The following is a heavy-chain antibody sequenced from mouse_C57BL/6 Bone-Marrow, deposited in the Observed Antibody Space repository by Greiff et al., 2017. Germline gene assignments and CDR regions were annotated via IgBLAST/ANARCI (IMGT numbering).Heavy chain of an antibody. CDR1: GYTFTSYW. Sequence: QVQLQQPGAELVRPGSSVKLSCKASGYTFTSYWMDWVKQRPGQGLEWIGNIYPSDSETHYNQKFKDKATLTVDKSSSTAYMQLSSLTSEDSAVYYCARAITTVTWYFDVWGTGTTVTVSS. J-gene: IGHJ1*03. V-gene: IGHV1-61*01. CDR2: IYPSDSET. CDR3: ARAITTVTWYFDV. D-gene: IGHD1-1*01.